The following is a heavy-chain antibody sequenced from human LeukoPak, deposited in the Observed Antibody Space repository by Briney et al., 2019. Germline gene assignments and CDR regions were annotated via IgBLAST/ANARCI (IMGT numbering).Heavy chain of an antibody. V-gene: IGHV3-48*03. D-gene: IGHD6-13*01. CDR2: ISSSGSTI. Sequence: GGSLRLSCAASGFTFSSYEMNWVRQAPGKRLEWVSYISSSGSTIYYADSVKGRFTISRDNAKNSLYLQMNSLRAEDTAVYYCARDVSSSWYFNYGMDVWGQGTTVTVSS. CDR3: ARDVSSSWYFNYGMDV. J-gene: IGHJ6*02. CDR1: GFTFSSYE.